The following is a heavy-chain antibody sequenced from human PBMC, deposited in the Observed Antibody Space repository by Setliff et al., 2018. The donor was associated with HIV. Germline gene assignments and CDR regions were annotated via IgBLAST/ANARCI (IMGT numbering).Heavy chain of an antibody. CDR2: IMALFQRT. V-gene: IGHV1-69*05. CDR1: GDTFRNYA. J-gene: IGHJ3*02. Sequence: SVKVSCKVSGDTFRNYAINWVRLAPGQGLEWMGEIMALFQRTQYAQKFQGRVTFTTDESTSTAYMELSRLRSDDTAVYYCARDGYYDSSGYSAFDIWGQGTMVTV. CDR3: ARDGYYDSSGYSAFDI. D-gene: IGHD3-22*01.